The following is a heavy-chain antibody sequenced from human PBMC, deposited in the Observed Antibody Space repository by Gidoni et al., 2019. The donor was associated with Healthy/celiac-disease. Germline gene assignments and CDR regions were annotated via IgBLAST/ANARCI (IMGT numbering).Heavy chain of an antibody. CDR2: INHSGST. D-gene: IGHD5-18*01. V-gene: IGHV4-34*01. Sequence: QVQLQQWGAGLLKPSETLSLTCAVYGGSFSGYYWSWIRQPPGKGLEWLGEINHSGSTNYNPSLKSRVTISVDTSKNQFSLKLSSVTAADTAVYYCARGRIHNPLYYYYYGMDVWGQGTTVTVSS. CDR1: GGSFSGYY. J-gene: IGHJ6*02. CDR3: ARGRIHNPLYYYYYGMDV.